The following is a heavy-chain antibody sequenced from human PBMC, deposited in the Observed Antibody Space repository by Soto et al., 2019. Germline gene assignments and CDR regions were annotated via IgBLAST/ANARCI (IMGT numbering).Heavy chain of an antibody. CDR3: ARSTAVAATGYYGMDV. V-gene: IGHV6-1*01. D-gene: IGHD6-19*01. CDR2: TYYRSKWYN. J-gene: IGHJ6*02. CDR1: GDSVSSNSAA. Sequence: SQTLSLTCAISGDSVSSNSAAWTWIRQSPSRGLEWLGRTYYRSKWYNDYAVSVKSRITINPATSKNQFSLQLNSVTPEDTAVYYCARSTAVAATGYYGMDVWGQGTTVTVSS.